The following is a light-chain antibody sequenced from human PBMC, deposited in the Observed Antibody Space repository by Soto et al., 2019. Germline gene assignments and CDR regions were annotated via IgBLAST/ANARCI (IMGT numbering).Light chain of an antibody. CDR1: QSVSSN. J-gene: IGKJ1*01. V-gene: IGKV3-15*01. Sequence: EIVMTQAPAALSVSPGERATLSGRASQSVSSNLAWYQQKPGQAPRLLIYGASTRATGIPARFSGSGSGTEFTLTISSLQSEDFAVYYCQQYNNWTPTWTFGHGNKVEIK. CDR2: GAS. CDR3: QQYNNWTPTWT.